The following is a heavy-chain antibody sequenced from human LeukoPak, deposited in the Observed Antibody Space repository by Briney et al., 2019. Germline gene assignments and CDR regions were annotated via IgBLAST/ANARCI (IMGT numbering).Heavy chain of an antibody. V-gene: IGHV1-24*01. Sequence: GASVKVSCKVSGYTLTELSMHWVRQAPGKGLEWMGGFDPEDGETIYAQKFQGRVTMTEDTSTDTAYMELSSLRSEDTAVYYCATDHSGGMYDAFDIWGQGTMVTASS. CDR3: ATDHSGGMYDAFDI. J-gene: IGHJ3*02. CDR2: FDPEDGET. D-gene: IGHD5-12*01. CDR1: GYTLTELS.